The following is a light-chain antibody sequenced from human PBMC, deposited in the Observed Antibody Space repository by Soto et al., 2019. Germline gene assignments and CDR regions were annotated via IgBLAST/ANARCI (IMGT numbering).Light chain of an antibody. V-gene: IGKV1-6*01. Sequence: AIQMTQSPSSLSASVGDRVTITCRASQGIGNDLGWYQQKPGKAPKLLIYSASNLRSGVPGRFSGSGSDTDFALTISSLQPDDFATYYCLQGHNYPWTFGQGTKVDIK. CDR1: QGIGND. J-gene: IGKJ1*01. CDR2: SAS. CDR3: LQGHNYPWT.